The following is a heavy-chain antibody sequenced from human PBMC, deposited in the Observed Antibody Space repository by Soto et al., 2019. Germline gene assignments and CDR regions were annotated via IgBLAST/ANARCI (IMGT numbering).Heavy chain of an antibody. CDR1: EDCCGSDA. D-gene: IGHD3-3*01. CDR2: ISGSGGST. CDR3: AKSHGDIIFGVLRSPAATHYPYGTHV. V-gene: IGHV3-23*01. J-gene: IGHJ6*02. Sequence: GGTVGLGCAASEDCCGSDAMWCVGQAPGKGLEWVSAISGSGGSTYYADSVKGRFTIYRDNSKNTLYLQMNSLRAEDTAVYYCAKSHGDIIFGVLRSPAATHYPYGTHVRGQCT.